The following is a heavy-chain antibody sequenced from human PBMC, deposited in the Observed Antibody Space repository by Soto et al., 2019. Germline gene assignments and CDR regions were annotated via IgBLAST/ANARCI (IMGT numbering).Heavy chain of an antibody. Sequence: PGGSLRLSCAASGFTFSSYAMSWVRQAPGKGLEWVSAISGSGGSTYYADSVKGRFTISRDNSKNTLYLQMNSLRAEDTAVYYCAKDLAPFWSGHGAYYYYGMDVWGQGTTVTVSS. V-gene: IGHV3-23*01. CDR2: ISGSGGST. D-gene: IGHD3-3*01. CDR3: AKDLAPFWSGHGAYYYYGMDV. J-gene: IGHJ6*02. CDR1: GFTFSSYA.